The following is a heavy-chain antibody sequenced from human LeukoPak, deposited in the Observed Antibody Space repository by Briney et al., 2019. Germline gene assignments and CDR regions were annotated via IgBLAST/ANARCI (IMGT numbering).Heavy chain of an antibody. Sequence: GGSLRLSCTAFRFTFSRYGMHWVRQAPGKGLEWVAVISYDGTNKYYSDSVKGRFTISRDNSKNTLYLQMNSVRAEDTAVYYCVKDQAYCTGGNCYYYFYYLDVWGKGTTVTVSS. CDR1: RFTFSRYG. J-gene: IGHJ6*03. V-gene: IGHV3-30*18. CDR2: ISYDGTNK. CDR3: VKDQAYCTGGNCYYYFYYLDV. D-gene: IGHD2-15*01.